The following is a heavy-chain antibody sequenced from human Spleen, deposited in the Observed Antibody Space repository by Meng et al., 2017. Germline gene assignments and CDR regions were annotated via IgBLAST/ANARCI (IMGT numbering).Heavy chain of an antibody. CDR2: ITFSGSTI. Sequence: GESLKISCAASGFTFSSYDMNWVRQAPGKGLEWVSYITFSGSTIYYADSVKGRFTISRDNAQNSLYLQMNSLRAEDTAVYYCARVPYYYGSGSYYDAFDIWGQGTMVTVSS. J-gene: IGHJ3*02. D-gene: IGHD3-10*01. V-gene: IGHV3-48*03. CDR1: GFTFSSYD. CDR3: ARVPYYYGSGSYYDAFDI.